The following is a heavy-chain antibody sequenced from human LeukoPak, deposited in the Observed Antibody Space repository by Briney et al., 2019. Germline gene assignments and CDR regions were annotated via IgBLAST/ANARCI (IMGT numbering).Heavy chain of an antibody. CDR3: ARVTGYMIEDYFDY. CDR1: GYSISSGYY. Sequence: SETLSLTCTVSGYSISSGYYWGWIRQPPGKGLEWIGYIYYSGSTNYNPSLKSRVTISVDTSKNQFSLRLRSVTAADTAVYYCARVTGYMIEDYFDYWGQGTLVTVSS. J-gene: IGHJ4*02. D-gene: IGHD3-22*01. V-gene: IGHV4-61*01. CDR2: IYYSGST.